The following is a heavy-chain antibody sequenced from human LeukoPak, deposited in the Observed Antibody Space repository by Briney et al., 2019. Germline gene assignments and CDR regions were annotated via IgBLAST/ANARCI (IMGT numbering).Heavy chain of an antibody. CDR3: ARDLLRVAAPDYYYYGMDV. J-gene: IGHJ6*04. CDR1: GYTFTSYY. D-gene: IGHD6-13*01. Sequence: ASVKVSCKASGYTFTSYYMHWVRQAPGQGLEWMGIINPSGGSTSYAQKFQGTVTMTRDTSTSTVYMELSSLRSEDTAVYYCARDLLRVAAPDYYYYGMDVWGKGTTVTVSS. V-gene: IGHV1-46*01. CDR2: INPSGGST.